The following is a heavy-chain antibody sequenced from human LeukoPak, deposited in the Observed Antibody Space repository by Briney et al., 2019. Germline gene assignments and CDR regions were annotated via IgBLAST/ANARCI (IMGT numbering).Heavy chain of an antibody. J-gene: IGHJ4*02. CDR2: INHSGST. CDR1: GGSIRSYY. V-gene: IGHV4-34*01. D-gene: IGHD3-16*01. Sequence: PSETLSLTCTVSGGSIRSYYWSWIRQPPGKGLEWIGEINHSGSTNYNPSLKSRVTISVDTSKNQFSLKLSSVTAADTAVYYCARGAPYGGHGYWGQGTLVTVSS. CDR3: ARGAPYGGHGY.